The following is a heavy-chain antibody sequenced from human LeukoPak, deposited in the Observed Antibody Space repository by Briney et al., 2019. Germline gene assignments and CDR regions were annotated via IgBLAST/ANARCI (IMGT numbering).Heavy chain of an antibody. V-gene: IGHV4-39*01. J-gene: IGHJ4*02. CDR3: ARRDDSSGYHKIFDY. CDR1: GDSISSGPYY. D-gene: IGHD3-22*01. Sequence: PSETLSLTCTVSGDSISSGPYYWGWIRQPPGKGLEWIGNIYYGENTYYNPSLKSRVTIPIDTSNNQFYLKLSSLTAADTAVYYCARRDDSSGYHKIFDYWGQGTLVTVSS. CDR2: IYYGENT.